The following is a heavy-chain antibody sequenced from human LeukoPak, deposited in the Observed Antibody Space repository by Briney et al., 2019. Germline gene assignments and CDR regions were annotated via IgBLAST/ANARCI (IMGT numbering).Heavy chain of an antibody. CDR1: GYRFSSYW. J-gene: IGHJ5*02. CDR2: IYPGDSDI. V-gene: IGHV5-51*01. D-gene: IGHD2-15*01. Sequence: HGESLQISCKDSGYRFSSYWIAWVRQMPGKGLEYIGIIYPGDSDIRYSPSFQGQVTISADKSISTAYLQWSSLKASDTAMYYCARQEYCSGGSCYTWFDPWGQGTLVTVSS. CDR3: ARQEYCSGGSCYTWFDP.